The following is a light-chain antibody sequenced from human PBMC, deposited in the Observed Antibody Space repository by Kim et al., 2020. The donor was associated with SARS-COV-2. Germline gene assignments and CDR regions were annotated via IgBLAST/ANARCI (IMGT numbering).Light chain of an antibody. J-gene: IGKJ1*01. CDR3: QQYNSQTT. V-gene: IGKV1-5*03. Sequence: SASVGDRVTITCRASQSIYSWLAWYQQEPGKAPKLLIYKASSLETGVPSRFSGSGSGTEFTLTISSLQPDDFATYYCQQYNSQTTFGQGTKVDIK. CDR1: QSIYSW. CDR2: KAS.